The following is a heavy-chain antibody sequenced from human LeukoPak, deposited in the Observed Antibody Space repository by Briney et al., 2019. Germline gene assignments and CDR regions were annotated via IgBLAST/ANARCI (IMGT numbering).Heavy chain of an antibody. D-gene: IGHD5-18*01. CDR2: ISSSSSYI. CDR3: ARDTVDTAMVFDY. J-gene: IGHJ4*02. CDR1: GFTFSSYS. V-gene: IGHV3-21*01. Sequence: GGSLRLSCAASGFTFSSYSMNWVRQAPGKGLERVSYISSSSSYIYYAYSVTGRFTISRDNAKNSLYLQMNSLRAEDTAVYYCARDTVDTAMVFDYWGQGTLVTVSS.